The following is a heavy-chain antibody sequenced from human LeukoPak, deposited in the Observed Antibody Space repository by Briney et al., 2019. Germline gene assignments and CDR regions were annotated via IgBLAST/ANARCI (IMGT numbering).Heavy chain of an antibody. D-gene: IGHD3-22*01. J-gene: IGHJ6*03. V-gene: IGHV3-11*04. CDR3: ARRSWQPSNYYDSSGYPCTGHRCILPGYYYMDV. CDR1: GFTFSDYY. Sequence: GGSLRLSCAASGFTFSDYYMSWIRQAPGKGLEWVSYISSSGSTIYYADSVKGRFTISRDNAKNSLYLQMNSLRAEDTAVYYCARRSWQPSNYYDSSGYPCTGHRCILPGYYYMDVWGKGTTVTISS. CDR2: ISSSGSTI.